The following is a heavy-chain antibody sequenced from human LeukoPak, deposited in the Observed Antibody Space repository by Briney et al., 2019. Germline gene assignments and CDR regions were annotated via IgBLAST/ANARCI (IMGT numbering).Heavy chain of an antibody. Sequence: PGGSLRLSCVVSGLTFSSYSMTWVRQAPGKGLEWVSYISPRGSPIYYADSVKGRFTISRDNAKNSLYLQMNSLRAEDTAVYYCATKVPGTSHFSNWGQGTLVSVSS. CDR1: GLTFSSYS. D-gene: IGHD6-19*01. J-gene: IGHJ4*02. CDR2: ISPRGSPI. V-gene: IGHV3-48*04. CDR3: ATKVPGTSHFSN.